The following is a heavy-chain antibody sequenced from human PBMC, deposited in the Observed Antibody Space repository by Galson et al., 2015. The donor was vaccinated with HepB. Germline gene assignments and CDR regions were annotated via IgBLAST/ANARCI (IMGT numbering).Heavy chain of an antibody. J-gene: IGHJ4*02. CDR3: ARGPFLLPTEYFDY. CDR1: GFTFSMYA. V-gene: IGHV3-23*01. Sequence: SLRLSCATSGFTFSMYAMSWVRLTPGKGQEWVSHISGSGITTYYADSVKGRFTTSRDNAKNTVYLQMTNLRVEDTAIYFCARGPFLLPTEYFDYWGQGTQVTVAS. CDR2: ISGSGITT. D-gene: IGHD2/OR15-2a*01.